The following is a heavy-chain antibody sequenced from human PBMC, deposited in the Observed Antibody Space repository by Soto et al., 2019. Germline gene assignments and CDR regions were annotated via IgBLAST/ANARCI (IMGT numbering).Heavy chain of an antibody. J-gene: IGHJ6*02. D-gene: IGHD3-10*01. CDR2: ISSDSTYT. CDR3: ARDSTGSGLGYGMDV. Sequence: QVQLVESGGGLVKVGGSLRLSCAASGFTFNDYYMTWLRQAPGKGLERVSFISSDSTYTNSADSVKGRFIISRDNAKNSLYVQMNSLRVEDTGGYYCARDSTGSGLGYGMDVWGQGTTVAVSS. CDR1: GFTFNDYY. V-gene: IGHV3-11*06.